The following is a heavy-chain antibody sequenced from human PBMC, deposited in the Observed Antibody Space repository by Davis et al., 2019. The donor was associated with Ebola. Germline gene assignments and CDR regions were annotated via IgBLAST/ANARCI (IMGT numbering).Heavy chain of an antibody. D-gene: IGHD3-22*01. CDR1: GFTFSSYA. J-gene: IGHJ4*02. Sequence: GESLKISCAASGFTFSSYAMHWVRQAPGKGLEYVSAISSNGGSTYYADSVKGRFTISRDNSKNTLYLQMGSLRAEDMAVYYCAKDRGYYSDSSGYYSVGFDSWGQGTLVTVSS. V-gene: IGHV3-64*02. CDR3: AKDRGYYSDSSGYYSVGFDS. CDR2: ISSNGGST.